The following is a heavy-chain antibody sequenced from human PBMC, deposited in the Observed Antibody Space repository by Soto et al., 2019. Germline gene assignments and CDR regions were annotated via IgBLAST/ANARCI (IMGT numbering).Heavy chain of an antibody. CDR2: MNPNSGNT. V-gene: IGHV1-8*01. Sequence: QVQLVQSGAEVKKPGASVKVSCKASGYTFTSYDINWVRQATGQGFESLGWMNPNSGNTGYVKKFRGRVTMTRDTSMSTAYMELSSLRSEDTAVYYCARGIKYGDYSRWFDPWGPGTLVTVSS. CDR1: GYTFTSYD. CDR3: ARGIKYGDYSRWFDP. J-gene: IGHJ5*02. D-gene: IGHD4-17*01.